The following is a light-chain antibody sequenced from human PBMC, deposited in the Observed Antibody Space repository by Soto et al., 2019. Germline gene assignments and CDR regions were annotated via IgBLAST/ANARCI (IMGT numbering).Light chain of an antibody. CDR2: DVS. J-gene: IGKJ1*01. V-gene: IGKV3-15*01. Sequence: VITQSPSILSVSPGETGTLSCRASQDIGTKLAWYQQKPGQAPRLLMYDVSTRASAAPARFSGSGSGSEFTLTISSLQSEDFAIYFCQQYYHWRTFGQGTKVDIK. CDR1: QDIGTK. CDR3: QQYYHWRT.